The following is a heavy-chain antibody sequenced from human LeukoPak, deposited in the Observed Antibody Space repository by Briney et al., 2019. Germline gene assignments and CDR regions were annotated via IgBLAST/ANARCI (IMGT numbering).Heavy chain of an antibody. D-gene: IGHD5-24*01. Sequence: TGGSLRLSCAASGFTVSSNYMSWVRQSPGKGLEWVSVIYSCDNANYAAFVKGRITIPRSNSKNTLYLQMNSLRADDTAMYYCARDSDVGYNHYFDYWGQGTLVTVSS. V-gene: IGHV3-53*01. CDR3: ARDSDVGYNHYFDY. J-gene: IGHJ4*02. CDR1: GFTVSSNY. CDR2: IYSCDNA.